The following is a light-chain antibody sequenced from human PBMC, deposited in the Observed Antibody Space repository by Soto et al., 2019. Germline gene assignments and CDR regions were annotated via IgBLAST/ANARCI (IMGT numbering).Light chain of an antibody. CDR3: QHYNTYFPT. J-gene: IGKJ1*01. Sequence: DIQMTQSPSTLSASVGDRVTITCRSSQTISNWLAWYQQKGGKAPRLLIYDASNLESGVPSRFSGSGSGTEFTLTISSLQPDDFATYYCQHYNTYFPTFGQGTKVEIK. CDR1: QTISNW. V-gene: IGKV1-5*01. CDR2: DAS.